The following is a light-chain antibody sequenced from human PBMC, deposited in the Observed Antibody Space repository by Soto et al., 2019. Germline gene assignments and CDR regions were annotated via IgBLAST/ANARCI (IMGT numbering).Light chain of an antibody. V-gene: IGKV2-30*02. CDR3: MQGTHWPKT. J-gene: IGKJ1*01. Sequence: DVVMTQSPLSLPVSLGQPASISCRSSQGLVHGDGNTYLNWFQQRPGQSPRRLIYDVSNRDSGVPDRFSGSGSGTEFTLKIRRVEAEDVGVYFCMQGTHWPKTFGQGTKVEIK. CDR2: DVS. CDR1: QGLVHGDGNTY.